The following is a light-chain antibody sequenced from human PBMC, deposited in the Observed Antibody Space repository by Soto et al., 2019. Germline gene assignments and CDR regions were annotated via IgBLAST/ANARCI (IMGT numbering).Light chain of an antibody. V-gene: IGKV1-39*01. CDR2: DVS. CDR3: QQSYSTPLT. J-gene: IGKJ4*01. Sequence: DLQMTQSPTSLSASVGDRVSITCRTSQSISSYLNWYQQIPGKAPTLLIYDVSKLQSGVPSRFSASGSGTDFTLTISSLQPEDFATYYCQQSYSTPLTFGGGTKVDIK. CDR1: QSISSY.